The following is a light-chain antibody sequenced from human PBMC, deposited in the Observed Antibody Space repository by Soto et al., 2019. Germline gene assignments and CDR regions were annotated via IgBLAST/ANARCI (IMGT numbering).Light chain of an antibody. J-gene: IGKJ4*01. CDR1: QSVSSSS. CDR3: QQYGSSLFT. V-gene: IGKV3-20*01. CDR2: GAS. Sequence: EIVLTQSPGTLSLSTGERATLSCRASQSVSSSSLAWYQQKPGQAPRLLIYGASSRATGIPDRFSGSGSGTDFTLTISRLEPEDFAVYYCQQYGSSLFTFGGGTKVEIK.